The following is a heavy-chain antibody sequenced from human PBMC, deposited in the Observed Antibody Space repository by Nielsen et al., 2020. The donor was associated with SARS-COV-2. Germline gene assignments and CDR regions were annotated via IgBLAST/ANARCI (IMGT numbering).Heavy chain of an antibody. CDR1: GGSISSSSYY. Sequence: SETLSLTCTVSGGSISSSSYYWSWIRQPPGKGLEWIGYIYYSGSTNYNPSLKSRVTISVDTSKNQFSLKLSSVTAADTAVYYCARSISSSLYMDVWGKGTTVTVSS. J-gene: IGHJ6*03. V-gene: IGHV4-61*05. CDR2: IYYSGST. CDR3: ARSISSSLYMDV. D-gene: IGHD6-6*01.